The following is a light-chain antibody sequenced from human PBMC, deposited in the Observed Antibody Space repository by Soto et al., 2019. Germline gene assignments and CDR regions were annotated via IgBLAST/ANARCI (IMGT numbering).Light chain of an antibody. CDR1: SSDVGDDDF. Sequence: QSALTQSASVSGSPGQSITISCTGTSSDVGDDDFVSWYQQHPGKAPKLMIYEVSNRPSGVSNRFSGSKSGNTASLTISGLQAEDEADFYCSPYTRSFPRVFGGGTHLTVL. V-gene: IGLV2-14*01. CDR3: SPYTRSFPRV. J-gene: IGLJ3*02. CDR2: EVS.